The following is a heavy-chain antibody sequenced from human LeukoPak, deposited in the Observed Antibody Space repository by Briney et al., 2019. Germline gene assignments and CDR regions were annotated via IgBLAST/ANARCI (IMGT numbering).Heavy chain of an antibody. J-gene: IGHJ4*02. Sequence: GRSLRLSCAASGFTFSSYGMHWVRQAPGKGLEWVAVIWYDGSNKYYADSVKGRFTISRDNSKNTLYLQMNSLRAEDAAVYYCAKVPSGSPWYFDYWGQGTLVTVSS. CDR1: GFTFSSYG. CDR3: AKVPSGSPWYFDY. V-gene: IGHV3-33*06. CDR2: IWYDGSNK. D-gene: IGHD1-26*01.